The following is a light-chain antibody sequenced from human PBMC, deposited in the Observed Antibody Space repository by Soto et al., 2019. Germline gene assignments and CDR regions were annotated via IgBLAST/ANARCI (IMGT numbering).Light chain of an antibody. J-gene: IGLJ1*01. V-gene: IGLV1-44*01. CDR2: FSH. Sequence: QSVLTQPPSASGTPGQTVTISCSGGPSNIGTNSIAWYQHLPGTAPKLLLYFSHQRPLGVPDRFSGSKSGNTVSLTVSGLQAEDEADYFCGSYAGDNSYVFGAETKVTVL. CDR1: PSNIGTNS. CDR3: GSYAGDNSYV.